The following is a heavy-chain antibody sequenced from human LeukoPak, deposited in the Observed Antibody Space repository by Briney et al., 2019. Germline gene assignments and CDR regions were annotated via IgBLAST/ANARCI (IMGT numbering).Heavy chain of an antibody. CDR2: INHSGST. CDR1: GGSFSGYY. V-gene: IGHV4-34*01. CDR3: ARVGYYYDSSPLWHVFDI. D-gene: IGHD3-22*01. J-gene: IGHJ3*02. Sequence: PSETLSLTCAVYGGSFSGYYWSWIRQPPGKGLEWIGEINHSGSTNYNPSLKSRVTISVDTSKNQFSLKLSSVTAADMAVYYCARVGYYYDSSPLWHVFDIWGQGTMVTVS.